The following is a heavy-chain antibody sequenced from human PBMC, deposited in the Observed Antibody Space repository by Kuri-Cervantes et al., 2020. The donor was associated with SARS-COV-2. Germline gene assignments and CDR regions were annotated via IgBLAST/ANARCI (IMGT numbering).Heavy chain of an antibody. J-gene: IGHJ6*02. CDR2: ISYDGSNK. D-gene: IGHD6-25*01. CDR1: GFTFSSYG. CDR3: TRLRGFGPLLHGLDV. Sequence: GGSLRLSCAASGFTFSSYGMHWVRQAPGKGLEWVAVISYDGSNKYYADSVKGRFTISRDNSKNTLYLQMNSLRAGDTAVYYCTRLRGFGPLLHGLDVWGQGTTVTVSS. V-gene: IGHV3-30*03.